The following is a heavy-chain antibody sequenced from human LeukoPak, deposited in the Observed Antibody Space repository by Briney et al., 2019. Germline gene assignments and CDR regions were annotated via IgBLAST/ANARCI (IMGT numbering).Heavy chain of an antibody. D-gene: IGHD1-26*01. CDR3: AKKVVVGATSPYSDFQD. CDR2: ISGSGVTT. Sequence: GGSLRRSCVASGFTFSSYAMSWVRQAPGKGLEWVSAISGSGVTTHYAGSVKGRFSISRDNSKNTLYLQMNSLRAEDTALYYCAKKVVVGATSPYSDFQDWGQGTLVTVSS. CDR1: GFTFSSYA. V-gene: IGHV3-23*01. J-gene: IGHJ1*01.